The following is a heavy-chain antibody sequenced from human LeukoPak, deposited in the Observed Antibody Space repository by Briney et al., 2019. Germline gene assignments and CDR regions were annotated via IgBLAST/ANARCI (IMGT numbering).Heavy chain of an antibody. CDR2: ISGSGGST. V-gene: IGHV3-48*03. Sequence: GGSLRLSCAASGFTFSSYEMNWVRQAPGKGLEWVSAISGSGGSTYYADSVKGRFTISRDNAKNSLYLQMNSLRAEDTAVYYCARGGAAVATDFDYWGQGTLVTVSS. D-gene: IGHD6-13*01. CDR1: GFTFSSYE. CDR3: ARGGAAVATDFDY. J-gene: IGHJ4*02.